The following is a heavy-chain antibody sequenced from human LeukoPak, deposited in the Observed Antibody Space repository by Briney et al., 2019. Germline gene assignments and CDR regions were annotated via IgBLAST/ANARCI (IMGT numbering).Heavy chain of an antibody. V-gene: IGHV3-15*01. Sequence: GGSLRLSCTASGFTFSNAWMSWVRQPPGKGLEWVGRIKSKTDGGTTDYAEPVKGRFTISRDDSKNTLCLQMNFLKTEDTALYYCAAVSVDYGDSSFDFWGQGTLVTVSS. CDR3: AAVSVDYGDSSFDF. J-gene: IGHJ4*02. CDR2: IKSKTDGGTT. CDR1: GFTFSNAW. D-gene: IGHD4-17*01.